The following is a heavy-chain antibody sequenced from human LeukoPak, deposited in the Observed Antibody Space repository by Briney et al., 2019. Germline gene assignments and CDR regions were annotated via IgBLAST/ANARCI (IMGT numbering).Heavy chain of an antibody. CDR3: ASHSGGYAY. V-gene: IGHV4-38-2*02. Sequence: SETLSLTCTVSGYSISSGYYWGWIRQPPGKGLEWIGSIYHSGSTYYNPSLKSRVTISVDTSKNQFSLKLSSVTAADTAVYYCASHSGGYAYWGQGTLVTVSS. D-gene: IGHD5-12*01. CDR2: IYHSGST. J-gene: IGHJ4*02. CDR1: GYSISSGYY.